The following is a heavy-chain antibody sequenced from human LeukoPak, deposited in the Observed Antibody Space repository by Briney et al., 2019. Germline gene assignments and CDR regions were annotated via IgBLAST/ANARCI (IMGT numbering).Heavy chain of an antibody. Sequence: SETLSLTCAVCGGFFSYYYCSWIRQPPGKGLEWVGEINHGGSTNYSPSLKSRVTLSADTSKKQCSLKLSSVTAADTAVYYCAYSSAFQQHCGQGTLVTVSS. CDR1: GGFFSYYY. V-gene: IGHV4-34*01. CDR3: AYSSAFQQH. D-gene: IGHD3-22*01. CDR2: INHGGST. J-gene: IGHJ1*01.